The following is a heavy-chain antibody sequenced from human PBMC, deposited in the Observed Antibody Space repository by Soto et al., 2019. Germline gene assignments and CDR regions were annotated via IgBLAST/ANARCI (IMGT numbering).Heavy chain of an antibody. CDR3: ARHPGYGLYYFDY. Sequence: SETLSLTCTVSGGSISNHYCSWIRLHPGKGLEWIGYIYNSGSTYYNPSLKSRVTISVDTSKNQFSLKLSSVTAADTAVYYCARHPGYGLYYFDYWGQGTLVTVSS. V-gene: IGHV4-59*08. CDR1: GGSISNHY. D-gene: IGHD5-18*01. J-gene: IGHJ4*02. CDR2: IYNSGST.